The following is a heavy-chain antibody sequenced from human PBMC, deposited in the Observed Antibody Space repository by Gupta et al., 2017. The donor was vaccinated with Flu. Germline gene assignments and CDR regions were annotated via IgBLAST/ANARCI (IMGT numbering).Heavy chain of an antibody. Sequence: EVQLLDSGGGLARPRGSLRVSLVGSAFVFHHDACAGVRPAPGGGREWVAGISDSGSAPYYSAFMGGRFTVSRDNSKNTMYLELDSLRVEDTAVYYCVRVTHKTRVGATSACFDPWGQGTSVTVSS. V-gene: IGHV3-23*01. CDR1: AFVFHHDA. D-gene: IGHD1-26*01. CDR2: ISDSGSAP. J-gene: IGHJ5*02. CDR3: VRVTHKTRVGATSACFDP.